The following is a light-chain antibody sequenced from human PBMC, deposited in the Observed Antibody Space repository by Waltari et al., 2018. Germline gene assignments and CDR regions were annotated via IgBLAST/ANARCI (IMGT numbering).Light chain of an antibody. Sequence: QSALTQPPSASGSPGQSVTISCTGTSSDVGPYNYVSWYQQHPGKGPKLMIYEVTKRPPGVPDRFSGSKSGNTASLTVSGLQAEDEADYYCTSYAGSKNVFGTGTKVTVL. J-gene: IGLJ1*01. CDR3: TSYAGSKNV. CDR2: EVT. V-gene: IGLV2-8*01. CDR1: SSDVGPYNY.